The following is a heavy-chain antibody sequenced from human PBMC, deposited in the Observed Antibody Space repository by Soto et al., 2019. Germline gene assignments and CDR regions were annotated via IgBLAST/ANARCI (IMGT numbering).Heavy chain of an antibody. Sequence: SGPTLVNPTQTLTLTCTFSGFSLSTSGMRVSWIRQPPGKALEWLARLDWDDDKFYSTSLKTRLTISKDTSKNQVVLTMTNMDPVDTATYYCARTPYYYDSSGYYYYYMDVWGKGTTVTVSS. V-gene: IGHV2-70*04. CDR3: ARTPYYYDSSGYYYYYMDV. CDR2: LDWDDDK. J-gene: IGHJ6*03. CDR1: GFSLSTSGMR. D-gene: IGHD3-22*01.